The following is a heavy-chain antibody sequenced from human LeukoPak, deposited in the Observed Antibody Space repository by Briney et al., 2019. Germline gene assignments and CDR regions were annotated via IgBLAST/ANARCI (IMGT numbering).Heavy chain of an antibody. Sequence: PGGSLRLSCAASGFTFSSYEMNWVRQAPGKGLEWVSYISSSGTPIYYADSVRGRFTVSRDSAKNSLYLQMNSLRAEDTAVYYCARDYYGSGMVDYWGQGALVTVSS. D-gene: IGHD3-10*01. J-gene: IGHJ4*02. CDR1: GFTFSSYE. CDR3: ARDYYGSGMVDY. V-gene: IGHV3-48*03. CDR2: ISSSGTPI.